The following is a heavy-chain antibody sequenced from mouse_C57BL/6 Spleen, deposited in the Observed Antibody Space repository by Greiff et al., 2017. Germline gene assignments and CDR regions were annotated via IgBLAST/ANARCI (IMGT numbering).Heavy chain of an antibody. J-gene: IGHJ1*03. D-gene: IGHD1-1*01. CDR1: GYTFTSYG. Sequence: VQLQQSGAELARPGASVQLSCKASGYTFTSYGISWVKQRTGQGLEWIGEIYPRSGNTYYNEKFKGKATLTADKSSSTAYMELRSLTSEDSAVYFCAKGITTVVATDFDVWGTGTTVTVSS. CDR2: IYPRSGNT. CDR3: AKGITTVVATDFDV. V-gene: IGHV1-81*01.